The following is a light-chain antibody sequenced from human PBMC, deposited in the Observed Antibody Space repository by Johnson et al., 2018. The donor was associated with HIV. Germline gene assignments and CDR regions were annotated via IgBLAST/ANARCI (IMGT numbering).Light chain of an antibody. Sequence: QSVLTQPHSASGPPGQRVTISCSGGSSNIGNDNVYWYQQLPGTTPKLLIYNDNLRPSGVPDRFSGSKSGTSASLAISGLRSEDEADYYCAVWDDSLSAYLFGTGTKVTVL. J-gene: IGLJ1*01. CDR2: NDN. CDR1: SSNIGNDN. CDR3: AVWDDSLSAYL. V-gene: IGLV1-47*01.